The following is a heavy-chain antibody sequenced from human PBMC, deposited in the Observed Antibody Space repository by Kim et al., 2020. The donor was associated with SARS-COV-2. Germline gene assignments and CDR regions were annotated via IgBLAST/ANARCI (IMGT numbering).Heavy chain of an antibody. CDR3: AREVSVAGHYYYGMDV. CDR1: GGTFSSYA. Sequence: SVKVSCKASGGTFSSYAISWVRQAPGQGLEWMGRIIPILGIANYAQKFQGRVTITADKSTSTAYMELSSLRSEDTAVYYCAREVSVAGHYYYGMDVWGQGTTVTVSS. J-gene: IGHJ6*02. CDR2: IIPILGIA. D-gene: IGHD6-19*01. V-gene: IGHV1-69*04.